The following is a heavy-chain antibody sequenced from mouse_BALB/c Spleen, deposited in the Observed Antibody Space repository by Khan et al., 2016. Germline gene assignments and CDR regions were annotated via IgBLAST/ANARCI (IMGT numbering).Heavy chain of an antibody. V-gene: IGHV4-1*02. CDR1: GFDFSRYW. J-gene: IGHJ2*01. Sequence: EVKLLESGGGLVQPGGSLKLSCAASGFDFSRYWMNWVRQAPGKGLEWIGEINPDSSTINYTPSLKDKFIISRDNAKNTLYLQMRKVRSEDTARYCCARLYYYGCVDYWGQGTTLTVSS. CDR2: INPDSSTI. CDR3: ARLYYYGCVDY. D-gene: IGHD1-1*01.